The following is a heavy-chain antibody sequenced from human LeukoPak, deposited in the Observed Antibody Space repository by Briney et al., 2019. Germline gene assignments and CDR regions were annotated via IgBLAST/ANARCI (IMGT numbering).Heavy chain of an antibody. CDR3: ARDTGYYGSGSYLI. J-gene: IGHJ4*02. V-gene: IGHV3-66*01. CDR1: GFTVSSNY. D-gene: IGHD3-10*01. CDR2: IYSGGST. Sequence: GGSLRLSCAASGFTVSSNYMSWVRQAPEKGLEWVSVIYSGGSTYYADSVKGRFTISRDNSKNTLYLQMNSLRAEDTAVYYCARDTGYYGSGSYLIWGQGTLVTVSS.